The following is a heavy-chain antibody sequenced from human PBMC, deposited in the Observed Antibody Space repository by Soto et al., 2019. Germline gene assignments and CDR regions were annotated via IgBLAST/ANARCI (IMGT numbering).Heavy chain of an antibody. CDR2: IYYSGST. Sequence: QVQLQESGPGLVKPSQTLSLTCTVSGGSISSGGYYWSWIRQHPGKGLEWIGYIYYSGSTYYNPSLKSRVTISVDTSNNRFYLQLSSVTAADTAVYYCARDEYYYDSSGYYARGNYYYYGMDVWGQGTTVTVSS. J-gene: IGHJ6*02. D-gene: IGHD3-22*01. V-gene: IGHV4-31*03. CDR1: GGSISSGGYY. CDR3: ARDEYYYDSSGYYARGNYYYYGMDV.